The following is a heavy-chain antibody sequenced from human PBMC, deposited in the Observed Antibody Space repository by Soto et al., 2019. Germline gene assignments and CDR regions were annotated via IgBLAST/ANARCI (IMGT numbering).Heavy chain of an antibody. CDR1: GFTFSSYA. J-gene: IGHJ3*02. D-gene: IGHD5-18*01. Sequence: GGSLRLSCAASGFTFSSYAMSWVRQAPGKGLEWVSAISGSGGSTYYADSVKGRFTISRDNSKNTLYLQMNSLRAEDTAVYYCAKDGSEPGYSYGQRGDAFDIWGQGTMVTVSS. CDR2: ISGSGGST. CDR3: AKDGSEPGYSYGQRGDAFDI. V-gene: IGHV3-23*01.